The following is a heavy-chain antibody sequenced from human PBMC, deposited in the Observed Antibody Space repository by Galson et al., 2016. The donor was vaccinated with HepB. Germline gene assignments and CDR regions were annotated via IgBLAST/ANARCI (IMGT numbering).Heavy chain of an antibody. Sequence: QSGAEVKKPGESLRISCKGSGYSFTNYWISWVRQMPGKGLEWMGRIDPSDSYTNYSPSFQGHVTISTDKSISTAYLQWSSLKAWDTAMYYCARHANPLYCSGCSCYNYYGMDVWGQGTTVTVSS. CDR1: GYSFTNYW. D-gene: IGHD2-15*01. V-gene: IGHV5-10-1*01. CDR2: IDPSDSYT. CDR3: ARHANPLYCSGCSCYNYYGMDV. J-gene: IGHJ6*02.